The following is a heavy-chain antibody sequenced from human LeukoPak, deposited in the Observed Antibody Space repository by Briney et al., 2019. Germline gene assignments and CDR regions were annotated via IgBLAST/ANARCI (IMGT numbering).Heavy chain of an antibody. V-gene: IGHV4-59*12. CDR1: GGSISSYY. CDR2: IYYSGST. J-gene: IGHJ6*03. CDR3: ARLQVRYYGSGSYYKRIYYYYMDV. D-gene: IGHD3-10*01. Sequence: SETLSLTCTVSGGSISSYYWSWLRQPPGKGLEWIGYIYYSGSTNYNPSLKSRVTISVDTSKNQFSLKLSSVTAADTAVYYCARLQVRYYGSGSYYKRIYYYYMDVWGKGTTVTISS.